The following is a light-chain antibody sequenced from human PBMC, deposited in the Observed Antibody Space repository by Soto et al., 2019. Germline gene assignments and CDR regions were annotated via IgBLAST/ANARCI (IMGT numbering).Light chain of an antibody. CDR1: QSVNSNY. Sequence: EIVLTQSPGTLSLSPGERATLSCRASQSVNSNYLAWYQHKPGHAPRLLIFGASRRATGIPDRFSGTGSGTDFTLIINRLEPEDFAVYYCQHYDSSFTFGRGTKVDIK. CDR2: GAS. CDR3: QHYDSSFT. J-gene: IGKJ3*01. V-gene: IGKV3-20*01.